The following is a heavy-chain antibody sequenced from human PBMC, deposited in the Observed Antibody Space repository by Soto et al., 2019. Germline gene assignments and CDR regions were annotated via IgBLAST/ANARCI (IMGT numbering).Heavy chain of an antibody. D-gene: IGHD4-17*01. V-gene: IGHV3-33*01. CDR3: ARDEAGGYGDYETDLYYYYGMDV. CDR1: GFTFSSYG. Sequence: GGSLRLSCAASGFTFSSYGMHWVRQAPGKGLEWVAVIWYDGSNKYYADSVKGRFTISRDNSKNTLYLQMNSLRAEDTAVYYCARDEAGGYGDYETDLYYYYGMDVWGQGTTVTVSS. J-gene: IGHJ6*02. CDR2: IWYDGSNK.